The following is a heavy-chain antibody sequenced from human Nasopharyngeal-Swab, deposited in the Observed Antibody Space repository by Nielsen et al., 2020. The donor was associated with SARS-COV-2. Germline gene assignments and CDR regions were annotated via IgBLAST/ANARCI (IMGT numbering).Heavy chain of an antibody. D-gene: IGHD4-17*01. CDR3: ARDAPAHYGAFY. CDR2: IAHGASNE. V-gene: IGHV3-30*03. J-gene: IGHJ4*02. Sequence: VRQAPGKGLEWVAFIAHGASNEYYGDSVKGRFSISRDSSKNTLYLQMDSLRGEDTAVYYCARDAPAHYGAFYWGRGTRVTVSS.